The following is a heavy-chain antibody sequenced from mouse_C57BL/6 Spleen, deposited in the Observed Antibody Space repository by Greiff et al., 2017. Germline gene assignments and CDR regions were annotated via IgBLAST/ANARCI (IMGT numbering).Heavy chain of an antibody. CDR2: INPGSGGT. D-gene: IGHD3-2*02. Sequence: QVQLQQSGAELVRPGTSVKVSCKASGYAFTNYLIEWVKQRPGQGLEWIGVINPGSGGTNYNEKVKGKATLTADKSSSTAYMQLSSLTSEDSAVYFCARTRTAQATYYAMDYWGQGTSVTVSS. J-gene: IGHJ4*01. CDR1: GYAFTNYL. V-gene: IGHV1-54*01. CDR3: ARTRTAQATYYAMDY.